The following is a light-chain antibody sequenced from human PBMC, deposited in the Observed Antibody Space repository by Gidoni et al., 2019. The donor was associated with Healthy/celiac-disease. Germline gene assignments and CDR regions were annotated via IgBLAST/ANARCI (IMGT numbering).Light chain of an antibody. CDR3: AAWDDSLNGPV. J-gene: IGLJ3*02. Sequence: QSVLTQPPSASGTPGQRVTISCSGSSSNIGSNTVNWYQQLLIYSNNQRPSGVPDRFSGSKSGTSASLAISGLQSEDEADYYCAAWDDSLNGPVFGGGTKLTVL. V-gene: IGLV1-44*01. CDR1: SSNIGSNT. CDR2: SNN.